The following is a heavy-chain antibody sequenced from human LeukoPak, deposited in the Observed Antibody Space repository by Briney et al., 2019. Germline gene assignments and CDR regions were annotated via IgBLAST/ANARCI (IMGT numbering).Heavy chain of an antibody. CDR1: GGTFSSYA. Sequence: SVKVSCKASGGTFSSYAISWVRQAPGQGLEWMGRIIPILGIANYAPKFQGRVTITADKSTSTAYMELSSLRSEDTAVYYCASAYSSSLYYYYGMDVWGQGTTVTVSS. CDR3: ASAYSSSLYYYYGMDV. CDR2: IIPILGIA. V-gene: IGHV1-69*04. J-gene: IGHJ6*02. D-gene: IGHD6-13*01.